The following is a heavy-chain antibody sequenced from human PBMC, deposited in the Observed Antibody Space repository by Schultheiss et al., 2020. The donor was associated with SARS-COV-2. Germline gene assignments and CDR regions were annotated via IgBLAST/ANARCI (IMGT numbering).Heavy chain of an antibody. D-gene: IGHD7-27*01. CDR1: GGTFSSYA. V-gene: IGHV1-8*02. J-gene: IGHJ4*02. CDR2: INPNSGGT. Sequence: ASVKVSCKASGGTFSSYAISWVRQAPGQGLEWMGGINPNSGGTNYAQKFQGRVTMTRNTSISTAYMELSSLRSEDTAVYYCARATPTGESDCWGQGTLVTVSS. CDR3: ARATPTGESDC.